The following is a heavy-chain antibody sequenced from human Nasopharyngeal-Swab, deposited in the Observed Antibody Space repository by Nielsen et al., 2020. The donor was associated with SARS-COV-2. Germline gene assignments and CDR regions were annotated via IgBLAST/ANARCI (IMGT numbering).Heavy chain of an antibody. J-gene: IGHJ4*02. CDR2: IIPTAGLA. D-gene: IGHD3-22*01. CDR3: ARDKRIYFDSSGHLDC. Sequence: SVKVSCKASGGTFSSYGISWVRQAPGQGLEWMGRIIPTAGLANYAQQFQGRVTGTADTSTSTSYMELSSLRSEDTAVYYCARDKRIYFDSSGHLDCWGQGTLVTVSS. V-gene: IGHV1-69*04. CDR1: GGTFSSYG.